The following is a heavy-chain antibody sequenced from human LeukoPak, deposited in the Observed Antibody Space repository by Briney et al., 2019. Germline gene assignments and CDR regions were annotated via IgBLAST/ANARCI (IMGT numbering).Heavy chain of an antibody. D-gene: IGHD3-22*01. CDR2: INYNGST. CDR1: GRSISSYY. V-gene: IGHV4-59*01. CDR3: ARDRRYYHDTGGQFDY. J-gene: IGHJ4*02. Sequence: SETLSLTCTVSGRSISSYYWNWIRQPPGKRLEWIGFINYNGSTNYNPSLKSRLTILVDTSKNRYSQKLGPVTAADTAVYYCARDRRYYHDTGGQFDYWGQGTLVTVSS.